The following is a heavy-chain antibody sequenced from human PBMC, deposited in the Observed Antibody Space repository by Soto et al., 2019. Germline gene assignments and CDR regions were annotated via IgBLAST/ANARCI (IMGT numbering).Heavy chain of an antibody. CDR1: GFTFSSYA. V-gene: IGHV3-30*04. CDR2: ISYDGRDK. J-gene: IGHJ4*02. D-gene: IGHD1-26*01. CDR3: ARSAGGSYPQYDY. Sequence: QVQLVESGGGVVQPGRSLRLSCAASGFTFSSYAMHWVRQAPGTGLEWVAVISYDGRDKYYRDSVKGRFTISRDNSKNQLYLQMNSLPAEDTAVYYCARSAGGSYPQYDYWGQESLVTVSS.